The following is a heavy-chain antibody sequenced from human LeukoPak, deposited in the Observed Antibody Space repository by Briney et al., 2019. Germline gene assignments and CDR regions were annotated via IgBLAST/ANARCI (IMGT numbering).Heavy chain of an antibody. V-gene: IGHV4-39*07. J-gene: IGHJ4*02. Sequence: ASETLSLTCTVSGGSISSSNYYWGWIRQPPRKGLEWIGSIYYSGSTYYTPSLKSRVTISIDSSKNQFSLKLSSVTAADTAVYYCARDLPGGSYDFWSGYIYEYYFDYWGQGTLVTVSS. CDR3: ARDLPGGSYDFWSGYIYEYYFDY. CDR1: GGSISSSNYY. CDR2: IYYSGST. D-gene: IGHD3-3*01.